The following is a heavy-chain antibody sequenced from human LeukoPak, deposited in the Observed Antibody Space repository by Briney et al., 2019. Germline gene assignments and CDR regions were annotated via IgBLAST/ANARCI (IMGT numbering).Heavy chain of an antibody. J-gene: IGHJ5*02. V-gene: IGHV3-48*01. CDR2: IRSSSET. Sequence: PGGSLGLPCAASGFIFSQYSMNWVRQAPGKGLEWVSHIRSSSETFYADSVKGRFTISRDNARNSLYLQMNNLRGEDTAIYYCARDAGNSGYGCDLWGQGTLVTVSS. CDR3: ARDAGNSGYGCDL. CDR1: GFIFSQYS. D-gene: IGHD5-12*01.